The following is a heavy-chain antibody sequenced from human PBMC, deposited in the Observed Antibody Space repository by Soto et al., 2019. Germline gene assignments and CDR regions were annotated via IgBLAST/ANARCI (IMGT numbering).Heavy chain of an antibody. CDR1: GGTFSSYA. CDR2: IIPIFGTA. D-gene: IGHD3-22*01. CDR3: ARARETYYYDSSGYYYTPYPDY. Sequence: ASVKVSCKAPGGTFSSYAISWVRQAPGQGLEWMGGIIPIFGTANYAQKFQGRVTITADKSTSTAYMELSSLRSEDTAVYYCARARETYYYDSSGYYYTPYPDYWGQGTLVTVSS. V-gene: IGHV1-69*06. J-gene: IGHJ4*02.